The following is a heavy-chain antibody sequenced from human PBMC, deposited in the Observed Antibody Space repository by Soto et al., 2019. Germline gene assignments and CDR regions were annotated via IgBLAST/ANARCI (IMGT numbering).Heavy chain of an antibody. J-gene: IGHJ3*01. Sequence: PSETLSLTCSVSGESINSGGYYWSWIRHHPGKGLEWIGYIYDSESAYYNPSLKSRVTISVDRSKNQFSLKLSSVTAADTAVYYCARVPDRWGQGTMVTVSS. CDR1: GESINSGGYY. CDR3: ARVPDR. V-gene: IGHV4-31*03. D-gene: IGHD2-2*01. CDR2: IYDSESA.